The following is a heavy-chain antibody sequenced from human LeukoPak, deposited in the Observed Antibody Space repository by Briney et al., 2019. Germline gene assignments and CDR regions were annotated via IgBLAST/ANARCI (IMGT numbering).Heavy chain of an antibody. CDR1: GYTFTGYY. CDR2: IKPNSGGT. Sequence: ASVKVTCKASGYTFTGYYMHWVRQAPAQELEWMGWIKPNSGGTNYAQKFQGRVTMTRDTSSSTAYMELSRLRSDDTAVYYCARVQRGPSDYYYYGMDVWGQGTTVTVSS. CDR3: ARVQRGPSDYYYYGMDV. J-gene: IGHJ6*02. V-gene: IGHV1-2*02.